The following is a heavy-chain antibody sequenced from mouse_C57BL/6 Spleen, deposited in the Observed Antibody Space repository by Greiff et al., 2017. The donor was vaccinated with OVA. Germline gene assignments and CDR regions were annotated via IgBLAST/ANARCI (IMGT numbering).Heavy chain of an antibody. D-gene: IGHD1-1*01. CDR2: IYPGDGDT. CDR3: ARQYYYGSSYYFDY. CDR1: GYAFSSSW. J-gene: IGHJ2*01. Sequence: QVQLKESGPELVKPGASVKISCKASGYAFSSSWMNWVKQRPGKGLEWIGRIYPGDGDTNYNGKFKGKATLTADKSSSTAYMQLSSLTSEDSAVYFCARQYYYGSSYYFDYWGQGTTLTVSS. V-gene: IGHV1-82*01.